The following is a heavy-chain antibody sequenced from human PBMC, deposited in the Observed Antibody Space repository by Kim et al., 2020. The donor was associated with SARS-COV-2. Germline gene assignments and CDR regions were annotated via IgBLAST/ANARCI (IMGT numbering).Heavy chain of an antibody. D-gene: IGHD3-16*01. CDR1: GGSVSSGSYY. CDR3: AREVGALGGYYYGMDV. J-gene: IGHJ6*02. Sequence: SETLSLTCTVSGGSVSSGSYYWSWIRQPPGKGLEWIGYIYYSGSTNYNPSLKSRVTISVDTSQNQFSLKLSSVTAADTAVYYCAREVGALGGYYYGMDVWGQGTKVTVSS. V-gene: IGHV4-61*01. CDR2: IYYSGST.